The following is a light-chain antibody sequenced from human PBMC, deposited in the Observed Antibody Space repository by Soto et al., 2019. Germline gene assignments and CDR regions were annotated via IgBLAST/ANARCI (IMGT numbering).Light chain of an antibody. CDR1: QSIGGN. V-gene: IGKV3-15*01. Sequence: EMVMTQSPATQSVSPGERASLSCRASQSIGGNLAWYQQNPGQAPRLLIYGASTRATGVPARFSGSGSRTDFTLTISSLQSEDFAIYYCQQSNNWPYTFGQGTKLEI. CDR2: GAS. J-gene: IGKJ2*01. CDR3: QQSNNWPYT.